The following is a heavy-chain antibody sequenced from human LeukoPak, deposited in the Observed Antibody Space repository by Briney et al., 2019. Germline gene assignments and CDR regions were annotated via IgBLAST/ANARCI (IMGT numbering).Heavy chain of an antibody. CDR2: IWYDGSNK. Sequence: GRSLRLSCAASGFTFSSYGMHWVRQAPGKGLEWVAVIWYDGSNKYYADSVKGRFTISRDNSKNTPYLQMNSLRAEDTAVYYCARDRDGLGFSDYWGQGTLVTVSS. CDR1: GFTFSSYG. J-gene: IGHJ4*02. D-gene: IGHD3/OR15-3a*01. CDR3: ARDRDGLGFSDY. V-gene: IGHV3-33*01.